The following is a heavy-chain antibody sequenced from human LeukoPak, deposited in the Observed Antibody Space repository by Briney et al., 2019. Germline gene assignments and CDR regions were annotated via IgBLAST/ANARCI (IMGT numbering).Heavy chain of an antibody. CDR1: GGSISSYY. Sequence: SETLSLTCTVSGGSISSYYWSWLRQPPGKGLEWIGYIYYSGSTNYNPSLKSRVTISVDTSKNQFSLKLSSVTAADSAVYYCARMGSRFDPWGQGTLVTVSS. V-gene: IGHV4-59*01. J-gene: IGHJ5*02. CDR3: ARMGSRFDP. D-gene: IGHD3-10*01. CDR2: IYYSGST.